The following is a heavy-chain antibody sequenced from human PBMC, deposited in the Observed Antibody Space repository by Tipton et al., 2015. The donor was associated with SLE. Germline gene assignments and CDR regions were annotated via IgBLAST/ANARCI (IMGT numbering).Heavy chain of an antibody. CDR3: ARGFFDSSGYSNPFDI. D-gene: IGHD3-22*01. Sequence: TLSLTCTVSGDSISSVYWSWIRQPPGKGLEWIGYIYYSGSTKYNPSLENRVTMSVDMSKSQFSLKLTSVTVADTALYYCARGFFDSSGYSNPFDIWGQGTMVTVSS. CDR1: GDSISSVY. J-gene: IGHJ3*02. V-gene: IGHV4-59*12. CDR2: IYYSGST.